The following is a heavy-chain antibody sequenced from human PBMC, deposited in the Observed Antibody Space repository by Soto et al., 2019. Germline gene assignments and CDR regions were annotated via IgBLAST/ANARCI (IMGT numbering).Heavy chain of an antibody. CDR3: ARSRLGYCTNGVCFDYYYYYGMDV. J-gene: IGHJ6*02. Sequence: LRLSCAASGFAFSSYWMSWVRQAPGKGREWVANIKQDGSEKYYVDSVKGRFTISRDNAKNSLYLQMNSLRAEDTAVYYCARSRLGYCTNGVCFDYYYYYGMDVWGQGTTVTVS. CDR2: IKQDGSEK. CDR1: GFAFSSYW. V-gene: IGHV3-7*01. D-gene: IGHD2-8*01.